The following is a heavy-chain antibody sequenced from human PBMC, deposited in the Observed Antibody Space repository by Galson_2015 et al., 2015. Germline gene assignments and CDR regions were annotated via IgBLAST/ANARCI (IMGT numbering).Heavy chain of an antibody. Sequence: TLSLTCTVSGGSISSGSYYWSWIRQPAGKGLEWIGRIYTSGSTNYNPSLKSRVTISVDTSKNQFSLKLSSVTAADTAVYYCAREPAQLTYGDYLTGLNWFDPWGQGTLVTVSS. D-gene: IGHD4-17*01. CDR3: AREPAQLTYGDYLTGLNWFDP. V-gene: IGHV4-61*02. J-gene: IGHJ5*02. CDR1: GGSISSGSYY. CDR2: IYTSGST.